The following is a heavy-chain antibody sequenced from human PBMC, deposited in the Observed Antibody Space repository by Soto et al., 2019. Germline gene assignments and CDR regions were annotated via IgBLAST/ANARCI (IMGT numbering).Heavy chain of an antibody. CDR3: ARDQGSYNSGAQDI. Sequence: TETLSLTCTVSGDSIRSFYWSWIRQPAGKALEWIGRINTSGNPNYSPSLNSRVTMTLDTSKNQFSLKLSSVTAADTAVYYCARDQGSYNSGAQDIWGQGTTVTV. J-gene: IGHJ3*02. CDR1: GDSIRSFY. CDR2: INTSGNP. V-gene: IGHV4-4*07. D-gene: IGHD6-19*01.